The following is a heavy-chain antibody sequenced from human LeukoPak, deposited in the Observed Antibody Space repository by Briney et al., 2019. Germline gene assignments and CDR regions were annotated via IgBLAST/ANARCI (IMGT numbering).Heavy chain of an antibody. V-gene: IGHV3-23*01. CDR1: GFTFSSYA. D-gene: IGHD5-12*01. J-gene: IGHJ4*02. CDR2: ISDSGGTT. CDR3: AKGGGYDSSWDYHFDY. Sequence: GGSLRLSCAASGFTFSSYAMSWVRQAPGKGLEWVSVISDSGGTTYYADSVKGRFTISRDNSRNTLYLQMNSLRAEDTAVYYCAKGGGYDSSWDYHFDYWGQGTLVTVSS.